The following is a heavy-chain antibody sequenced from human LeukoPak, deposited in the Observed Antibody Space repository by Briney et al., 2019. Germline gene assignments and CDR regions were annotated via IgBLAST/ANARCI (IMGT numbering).Heavy chain of an antibody. J-gene: IGHJ2*01. CDR2: IYYSGST. CDR1: GGSISSYY. Sequence: SETLSLTCTVSGGSISSYYWSWIRQPPGKGLEWIGYIYYSGSTNYNPSLKSRVTISVDTSKNQFSLKLSSVTAADTAVYYCARGGNFDWYFDLWGRGTLVTVSS. V-gene: IGHV4-59*01. D-gene: IGHD4-23*01. CDR3: ARGGNFDWYFDL.